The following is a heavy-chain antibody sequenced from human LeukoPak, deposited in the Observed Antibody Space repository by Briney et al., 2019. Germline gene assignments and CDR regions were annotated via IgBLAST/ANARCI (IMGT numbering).Heavy chain of an antibody. V-gene: IGHV4-30-4*08. CDR3: ARVNTATLPFDY. CDR2: IYYSGST. CDR1: GGSISSGDYY. Sequence: SETLSLTCTVSGGSISSGDYYWSWIRQPPGKGLEWIGYIYYSGSTYYNPPLKSRVTISVDTSKNQFSLKLSSVTAAYTAVYYCARVNTATLPFDYWGQGTLVTVSS. J-gene: IGHJ4*02. D-gene: IGHD5-18*01.